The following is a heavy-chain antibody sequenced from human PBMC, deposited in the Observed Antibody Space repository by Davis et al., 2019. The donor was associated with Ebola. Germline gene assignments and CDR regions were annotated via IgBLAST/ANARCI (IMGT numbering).Heavy chain of an antibody. CDR3: WTYRLLSIAAAGTHLDY. J-gene: IGHJ4*02. V-gene: IGHV1-2*02. D-gene: IGHD6-13*01. Sequence: ASVKVSCKASGYTFTGYYMHWVRQAPGQGLEWMGWISAYNGNTNYAQKFQGRVTMTRDTSTSTVYMELSSLRSEDTAVYYCWTYRLLSIAAAGTHLDYWGQGTLVTVSS. CDR1: GYTFTGYY. CDR2: ISAYNGNT.